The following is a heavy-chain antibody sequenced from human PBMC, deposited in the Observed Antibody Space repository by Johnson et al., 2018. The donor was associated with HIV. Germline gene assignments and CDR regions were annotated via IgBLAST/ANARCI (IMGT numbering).Heavy chain of an antibody. CDR2: ISYDGSYK. V-gene: IGHV3-30*03. D-gene: IGHD3-3*01. CDR3: ATERGVSEWLRRPFDAFDV. J-gene: IGHJ3*01. Sequence: QMLLVESGGGVVQPGRSLRLSCAASGFTFSNYDMDWVRQAPGKGLEWLVSISYDGSYKYYGDSVKGRFNISRDNSKSTLYLQMNSLKSDDTAMYYCATERGVSEWLRRPFDAFDVWGQGTMVTVSS. CDR1: GFTFSNYD.